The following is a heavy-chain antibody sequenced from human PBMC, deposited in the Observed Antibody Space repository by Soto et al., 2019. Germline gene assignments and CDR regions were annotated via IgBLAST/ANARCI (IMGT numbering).Heavy chain of an antibody. D-gene: IGHD2-15*01. Sequence: QAQLVQPGVEVKKSGASVKVSCKASGYTFTNYGISWVRQAPGQGLEWVGWISAYNGNTDYAQKLQGRVTMTTDTSTSTAYMELRSLRSDDTAVYYCARGGVGHCSGGSCPRNWFDPWGQGTLVTVSS. J-gene: IGHJ5*02. CDR3: ARGGVGHCSGGSCPRNWFDP. CDR1: GYTFTNYG. CDR2: ISAYNGNT. V-gene: IGHV1-18*01.